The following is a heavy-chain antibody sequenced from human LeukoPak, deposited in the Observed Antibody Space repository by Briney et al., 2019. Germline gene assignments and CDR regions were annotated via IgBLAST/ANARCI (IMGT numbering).Heavy chain of an antibody. V-gene: IGHV3-9*01. J-gene: IGHJ4*02. CDR2: ISWNSGSI. Sequence: PGGSLRLSCAASGLTFDDYAMHWVRQAPGKGLEWVSGISWNSGSIGYADSVKGRFTISRDNAKNSLYLQMNSLRAEDTALYYCAKDIATGNRLYYFDYWGQGTLVTVSS. D-gene: IGHD1-14*01. CDR3: AKDIATGNRLYYFDY. CDR1: GLTFDDYA.